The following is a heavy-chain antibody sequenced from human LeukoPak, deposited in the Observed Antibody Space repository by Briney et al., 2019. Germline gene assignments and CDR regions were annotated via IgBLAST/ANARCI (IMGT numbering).Heavy chain of an antibody. J-gene: IGHJ4*02. D-gene: IGHD3-16*02. CDR2: INPNSGGT. V-gene: IGHV1-2*04. CDR1: GYTFTGYY. Sequence: ASVKVSCKASGYTFTGYYMHWVRQAPGKGLEWMGWINPNSGGTNYAQKFQGWVTMTRDTSISTAYMELSRLRSDDTAVYYCARSRFGGVIVPFDYWGQGTLVTVSS. CDR3: ARSRFGGVIVPFDY.